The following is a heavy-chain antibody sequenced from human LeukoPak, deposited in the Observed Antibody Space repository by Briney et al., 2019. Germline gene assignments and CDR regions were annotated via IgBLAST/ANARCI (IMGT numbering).Heavy chain of an antibody. V-gene: IGHV4-39*01. CDR2: TYYSGST. CDR3: ARRGFWSGYDY. J-gene: IGHJ4*02. D-gene: IGHD3-3*01. CDR1: GGSISSSSYY. Sequence: SETLSLTCTVSGGSISSSSYYRGWIRQPPGKGLEWIGSTYYSGSTYYNPSLKSRVTISVDTSKNQFSLKLSSVTAADTAVYYCARRGFWSGYDYWGQGTLVTVSS.